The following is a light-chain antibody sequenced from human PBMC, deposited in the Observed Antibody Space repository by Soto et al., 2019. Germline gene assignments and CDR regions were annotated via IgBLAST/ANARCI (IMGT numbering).Light chain of an antibody. J-gene: IGKJ5*01. CDR3: QQLHGYPIT. Sequence: DVQITQSTSSLSASVGDRVTITCQASQDISNYLNWYQQKPGKAPKLLIYDASNLETGVPSRFSGSGSGTDFTLTISSLQPEDFATYYCQQLHGYPITFGQGTRLEI. V-gene: IGKV1-33*01. CDR1: QDISNY. CDR2: DAS.